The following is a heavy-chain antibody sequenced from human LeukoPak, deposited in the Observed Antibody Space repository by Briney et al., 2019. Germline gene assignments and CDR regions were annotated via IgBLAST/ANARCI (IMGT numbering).Heavy chain of an antibody. CDR3: ARDLSVGAKPDLGFDY. V-gene: IGHV3-23*01. CDR1: GFTFSSYA. Sequence: PGGSLRLSCAASGFTFSSYAMSWVRQAPGKGLEWVSAISGSGGSTYYADSVKGRFTISRDNAKNSLYLQMIGLRAEDTAVYYCARDLSVGAKPDLGFDYWGQGTLVTVSS. CDR2: ISGSGGST. J-gene: IGHJ4*02. D-gene: IGHD1-26*01.